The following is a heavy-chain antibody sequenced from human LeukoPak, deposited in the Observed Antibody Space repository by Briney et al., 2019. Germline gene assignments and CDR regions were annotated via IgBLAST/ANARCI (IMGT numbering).Heavy chain of an antibody. J-gene: IGHJ4*02. CDR3: ARSRRDGYNYDY. V-gene: IGHV1-8*03. D-gene: IGHD5-24*01. CDR1: GYTFTSYD. CDR2: MNPNSGNT. Sequence: GASVKVSCKASGYTFTSYDINWVRQATGQGLEWMGWMNPNSGNTGYAQKFQGRVTITRNTSISTAYMELSSLRSEDTAVYYCARSRRDGYNYDYWGQGTLVTVSS.